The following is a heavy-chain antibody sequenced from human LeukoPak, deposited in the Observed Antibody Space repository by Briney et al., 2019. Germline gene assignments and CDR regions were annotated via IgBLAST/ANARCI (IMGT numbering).Heavy chain of an antibody. J-gene: IGHJ4*02. V-gene: IGHV3-21*01. Sequence: PGGSLRLSCAASGFTFSSYSMNWVRQAPGKGLEWVSSISSSSSYIYYADSVKGRFTISRDNAKNSLYLQMNSLRAEDTVVYYCARDSQRITMVRGVITSNFDYWGQGTLVTVSS. CDR1: GFTFSSYS. CDR2: ISSSSSYI. CDR3: ARDSQRITMVRGVITSNFDY. D-gene: IGHD3-10*01.